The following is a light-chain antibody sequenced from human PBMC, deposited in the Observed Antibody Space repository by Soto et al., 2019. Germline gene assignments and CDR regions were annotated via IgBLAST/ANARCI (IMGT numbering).Light chain of an antibody. CDR3: QQSDTTPWT. CDR2: AAS. Sequence: DIQMTQSPSSLSASVGDRVTITCRAGQTISTYLNWFQQKPGKAPKLLIYAASRLQSGVPSTFSGTGSGTEFPITISNLQPEDFATYYCQQSDTTPWTFGQGTKVDVK. CDR1: QTISTY. V-gene: IGKV1-39*01. J-gene: IGKJ1*01.